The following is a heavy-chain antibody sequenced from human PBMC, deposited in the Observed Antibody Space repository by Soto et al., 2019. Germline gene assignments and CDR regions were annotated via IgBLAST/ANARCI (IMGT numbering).Heavy chain of an antibody. CDR1: GYSFTSYW. J-gene: IGHJ4*02. Sequence: GESLKISCKGSGYSFTSYWIGWVRQMPGKGLEWMGIIYPGDSDTRYSPSFQGQVTISADKSISTAYLQWSSLKASDTAMHYCARWTTYYYDSSGYYYFDYWGQGTLVTVSS. CDR2: IYPGDSDT. CDR3: ARWTTYYYDSSGYYYFDY. V-gene: IGHV5-51*01. D-gene: IGHD3-22*01.